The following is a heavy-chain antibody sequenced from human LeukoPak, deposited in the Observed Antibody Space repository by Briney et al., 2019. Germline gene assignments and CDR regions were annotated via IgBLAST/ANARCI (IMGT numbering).Heavy chain of an antibody. CDR2: IRSKANSYAT. CDR3: SSSLWFGELLKAFDL. D-gene: IGHD3-10*01. CDR1: GFTFSGSA. V-gene: IGHV3-73*01. Sequence: PGGSLRLSCAASGFTFSGSAMHWVRQASGEGLEWVGRIRSKANSYATAYAASVKGRFTVSRDDSKNTAYLQMNSLKTEDTAVYYCSSSLWFGELLKAFDLWGRGTLVTVSS. J-gene: IGHJ2*01.